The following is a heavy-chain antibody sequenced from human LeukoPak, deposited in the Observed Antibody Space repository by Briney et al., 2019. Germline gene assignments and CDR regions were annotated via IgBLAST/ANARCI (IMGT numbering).Heavy chain of an antibody. Sequence: GASVKVSCKASGYTFTSYDINWVRQAPGQGLEGMGWMNPNSGDTVYAQKFQGRVTMTRNTSISTAYMELSSLRSEDTAVYYCARGSSTVDDYWGQGTLVTVSS. CDR3: ARGSSTVDDY. V-gene: IGHV1-8*01. J-gene: IGHJ4*02. CDR1: GYTFTSYD. CDR2: MNPNSGDT. D-gene: IGHD4-23*01.